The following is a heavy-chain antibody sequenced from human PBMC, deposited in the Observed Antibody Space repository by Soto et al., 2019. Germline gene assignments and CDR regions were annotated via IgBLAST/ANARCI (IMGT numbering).Heavy chain of an antibody. V-gene: IGHV4-30-4*01. CDR3: ASRHSSPYFDY. CDR1: GGSISSGDYY. Sequence: SETLSLTCTVSGGSISSGDYYWSWIRQPPGKGLEWIGPIYYSGSTYYNPSLKSRVTISVDTSKNQFSLKLNSVTAADTAVYYCASRHSSPYFDYWGQGTLVTVSS. D-gene: IGHD6-13*01. CDR2: IYYSGST. J-gene: IGHJ4*02.